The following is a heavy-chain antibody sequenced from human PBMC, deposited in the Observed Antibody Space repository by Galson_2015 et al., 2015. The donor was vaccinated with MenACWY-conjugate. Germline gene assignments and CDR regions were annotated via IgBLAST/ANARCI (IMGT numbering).Heavy chain of an antibody. CDR1: GGSISSYY. V-gene: IGHV4-59*01. CDR3: ARGIAAAGYYYYGMDV. Sequence: ETLSLTCTVSGGSISSYYWSWIRQPPGKGLEWIGYIYYSGSTNYNPSLKSRVTISVDTSKNQFSLKLSSVTAADTAVYYCARGIAAAGYYYYGMDVWGQGTTVTVSS. CDR2: IYYSGST. D-gene: IGHD6-13*01. J-gene: IGHJ6*02.